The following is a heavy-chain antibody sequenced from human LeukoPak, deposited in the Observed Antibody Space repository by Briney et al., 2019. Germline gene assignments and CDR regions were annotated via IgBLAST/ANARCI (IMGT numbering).Heavy chain of an antibody. V-gene: IGHV3-30*04. J-gene: IGHJ5*02. CDR1: GFTFSSYA. D-gene: IGHD2-8*02. CDR3: ATYRQVLLPFEA. CDR2: ISYDGSNK. Sequence: GRSLRLSCAASGFTFSSYAMHRVRQAPGKGLEWVAVISYDGSNKYYADSVKGRFTISRDNSKNTLSLQMNSLRAEDTAIYYCATYRQVLLPFEAWGQGTLVTVSS.